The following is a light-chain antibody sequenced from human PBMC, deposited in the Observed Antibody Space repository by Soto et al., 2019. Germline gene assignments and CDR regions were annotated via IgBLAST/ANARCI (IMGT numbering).Light chain of an antibody. CDR1: SSNIGAGYD. Sequence: QSVLTQPPSVSGAPGQRVTISCTGSSSNIGAGYDVHWYQQLPGTAPKLLIYGNTNRPSGVPDRFSGSKSGTSASLAVTGLQAEDEADYYCQSYDNSLSGSGVFGGGTNLTVL. CDR3: QSYDNSLSGSGV. V-gene: IGLV1-40*01. CDR2: GNT. J-gene: IGLJ2*01.